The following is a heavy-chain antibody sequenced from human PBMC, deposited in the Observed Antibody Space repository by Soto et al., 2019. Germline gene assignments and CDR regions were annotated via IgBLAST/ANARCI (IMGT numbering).Heavy chain of an antibody. CDR2: IFTNGNT. CDR1: GVSMNDYY. CDR3: ASGPLVSRYCGLNV. Sequence: SETLSLTCSVSGVSMNDYYWSWIRQTAGRGLEWIGRIFTNGNTNYNPSLRGRLTMSVDTSTNQVSLRLTSVTAADTAVYYCASGPLVSRYCGLNVWSQGTTVTVSS. V-gene: IGHV4-4*07. J-gene: IGHJ6*02. D-gene: IGHD1-20*01.